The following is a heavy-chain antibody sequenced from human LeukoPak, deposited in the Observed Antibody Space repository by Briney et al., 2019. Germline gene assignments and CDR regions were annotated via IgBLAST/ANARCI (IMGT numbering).Heavy chain of an antibody. Sequence: ASVKVSCKASGYSFTSYDINWVRQATGQGLEWIGWMNPNSGNTGYAQKLQGRVTMTTDTSTSTAYMELRSLRSDDTAVYYCARDEPTAFDYWGQGTLVTVSS. V-gene: IGHV1-8*01. D-gene: IGHD4-17*01. CDR2: MNPNSGNT. J-gene: IGHJ4*02. CDR3: ARDEPTAFDY. CDR1: GYSFTSYD.